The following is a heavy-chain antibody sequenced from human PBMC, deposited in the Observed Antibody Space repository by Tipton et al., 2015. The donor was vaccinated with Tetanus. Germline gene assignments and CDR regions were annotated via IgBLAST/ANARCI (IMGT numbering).Heavy chain of an antibody. CDR1: GFSFSSYG. CDR3: AREADCSGGSCYSGDFDY. D-gene: IGHD2-15*01. CDR2: IWYDGRDR. Sequence: SGFSFSSYGMHWVRQAPGKGLEWVSVIWYDGRDRYYADSVKGRFTISRDNSKNMLHLQMNSLRAEDTAVYYCAREADCSGGSCYSGDFDYWGQGTLVTVSS. J-gene: IGHJ4*02. V-gene: IGHV3-33*01.